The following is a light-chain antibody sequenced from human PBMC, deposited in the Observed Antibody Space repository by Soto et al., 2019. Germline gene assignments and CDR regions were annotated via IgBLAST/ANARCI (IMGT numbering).Light chain of an antibody. V-gene: IGKV3-15*01. Sequence: EIVMTQSPSSLSVSPGERATLSCRASQSVSINLAWYQQKPGKAPRLLIYGASTRASGIPARFSGSGSGTEFTLTISSLQSEDFAVYYCQQYNNWPRTFGQGTKVDIK. CDR3: QQYNNWPRT. CDR2: GAS. CDR1: QSVSIN. J-gene: IGKJ1*01.